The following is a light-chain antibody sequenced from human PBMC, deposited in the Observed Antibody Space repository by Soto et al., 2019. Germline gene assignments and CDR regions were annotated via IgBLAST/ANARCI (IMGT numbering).Light chain of an antibody. CDR1: QSVRRSY. Sequence: EIVLTQSPGTLSLSPGERATLSCRASQSVRRSYLAWYQQKPGQAPRLLIYGASSRATGIPDRFSGSGSGTDFTMAFSILELVDLEVYLCEEYSRAQPITFGQGTRREIK. CDR2: GAS. V-gene: IGKV3-20*01. J-gene: IGKJ5*01. CDR3: EEYSRAQPIT.